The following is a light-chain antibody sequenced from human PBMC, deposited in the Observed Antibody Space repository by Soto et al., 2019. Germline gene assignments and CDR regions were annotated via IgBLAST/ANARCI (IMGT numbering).Light chain of an antibody. Sequence: QSVLTQPASVSGSLGQSITISCTGTSSDVGGYIFVSWYQQHPGKAPKLLIYEVSNRPSGVSTRFSGSRSDNTASLTISGLQAEDEADYYCTSFTSSTTPYVFGTGTKLTVL. J-gene: IGLJ1*01. V-gene: IGLV2-14*03. CDR3: TSFTSSTTPYV. CDR1: SSDVGGYIF. CDR2: EVS.